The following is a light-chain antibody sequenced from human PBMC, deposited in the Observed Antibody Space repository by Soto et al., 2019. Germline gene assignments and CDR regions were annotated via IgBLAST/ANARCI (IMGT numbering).Light chain of an antibody. V-gene: IGKV3-20*01. CDR1: QSVSSRY. CDR2: GAS. CDR3: QQYGSSPPVT. J-gene: IGKJ2*01. Sequence: EIVLTQSPGTLSLSPGERATLSCRASQSVSSRYLAWYQQKPGQAPRLLMYGASNRATGIPDRFSGSGSGTDFTLTISRLEPEDVAVYFCQQYGSSPPVTFGQGTKVEIK.